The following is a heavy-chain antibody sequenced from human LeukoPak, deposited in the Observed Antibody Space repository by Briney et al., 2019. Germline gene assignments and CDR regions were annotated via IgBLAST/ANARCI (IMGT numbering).Heavy chain of an antibody. D-gene: IGHD2-15*01. CDR2: IYHSENT. V-gene: IGHV4-38-2*02. Sequence: SETLSLTCTVSGSSLSSGYYWGWIRQPPGKGLEWIGNIYHSENTYYNPSLKSRVTISVDTSKNQFSLKLSSVTAADTAVYYCARDDMGYWGQGTLVTVSS. CDR3: ARDDMGY. J-gene: IGHJ4*02. CDR1: GSSLSSGYY.